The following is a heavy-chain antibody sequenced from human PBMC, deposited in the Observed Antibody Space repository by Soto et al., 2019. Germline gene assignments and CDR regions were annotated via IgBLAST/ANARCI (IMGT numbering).Heavy chain of an antibody. Sequence: QVQLVQSGAEVKKPGASVKVSCKAAGYTFTSYDINWVRQATGQDFEWMGWMNPNSGNTAYAQKFQGXGSXTXDTSKSPAFMELSSLTSEDTAVYYCARGPRNWGVDYWGQGTLVTVSS. V-gene: IGHV1-8*01. CDR1: GYTFTSYD. D-gene: IGHD7-27*01. J-gene: IGHJ4*02. CDR3: ARGPRNWGVDY. CDR2: MNPNSGNT.